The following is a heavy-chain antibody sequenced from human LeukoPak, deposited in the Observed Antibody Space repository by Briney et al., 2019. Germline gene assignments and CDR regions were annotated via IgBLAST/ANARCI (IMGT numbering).Heavy chain of an antibody. Sequence: GASVKVSCKASGYAFTGYYMYWMRQAPGQGLEWMGWINPNGGATNYAQKFQGRVTMTRDTSISTAYMELSRLRSDDTAVYYCARHDYGGDNFDYWGQGTLVTVSS. CDR3: ARHDYGGDNFDY. V-gene: IGHV1-2*02. CDR1: GYAFTGYY. J-gene: IGHJ4*02. D-gene: IGHD4-23*01. CDR2: INPNGGAT.